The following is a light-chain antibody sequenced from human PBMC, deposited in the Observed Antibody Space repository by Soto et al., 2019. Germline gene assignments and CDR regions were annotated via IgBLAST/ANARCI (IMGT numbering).Light chain of an antibody. CDR1: SSNIGSNT. Sequence: QSVLTQPPSASGTPGQRVTISCSGSSSNIGSNTVNWYQQLPGTAPKLLIYSNNQRPSGVPDRFSVSKSGTSASLAISGLQSEDEADYYCAALDDSLNVWVFGGGTKLTVL. CDR2: SNN. V-gene: IGLV1-44*01. J-gene: IGLJ3*02. CDR3: AALDDSLNVWV.